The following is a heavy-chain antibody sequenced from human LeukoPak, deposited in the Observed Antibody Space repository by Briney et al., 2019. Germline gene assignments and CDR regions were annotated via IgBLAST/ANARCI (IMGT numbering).Heavy chain of an antibody. CDR3: ARDRKDSSGYPYYYYYYYMDV. CDR2: IKQDGSEK. V-gene: IGHV3-7*01. Sequence: GGSLRLSCAASGFTFSNAWMSWVRQAPGKGLEWVANIKQDGSEKYYVDSVKGRFTISRDNAKNSLYLQMNSLRAEDTAVYYCARDRKDSSGYPYYYYYYYMDVWGKGTTVTVSS. D-gene: IGHD3-22*01. J-gene: IGHJ6*03. CDR1: GFTFSNAW.